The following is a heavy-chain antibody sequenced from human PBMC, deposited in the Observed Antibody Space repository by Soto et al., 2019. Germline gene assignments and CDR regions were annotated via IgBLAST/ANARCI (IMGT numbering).Heavy chain of an antibody. D-gene: IGHD3-10*01. CDR2: INDSGNI. Sequence: QVQLQQWGAGLLKPSETLSLTCAVYGGSLSGYQWSWIRQTPGKGLEWIGEINDSGNINYNPALKSRVTILLDTPGKQISLNLSAVAAAASAVYYCARGVILWFGEVSRRGGYYYCMDVWGKGPTVAGSS. CDR3: ARGVILWFGEVSRRGGYYYCMDV. CDR1: GGSLSGYQ. V-gene: IGHV4-34*01. J-gene: IGHJ6*03.